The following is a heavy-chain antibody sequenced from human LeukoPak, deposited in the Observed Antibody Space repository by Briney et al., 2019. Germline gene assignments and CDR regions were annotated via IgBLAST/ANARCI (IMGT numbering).Heavy chain of an antibody. D-gene: IGHD3-3*01. V-gene: IGHV4-4*07. CDR1: GGSISSYY. CDR3: ARGPQLGFWSGSHPAEYFQH. Sequence: SETLSLTCTVSGGSISSYYWSWIRQPAGKGLEWIGRIYTSGSTNYNPSLKSRVTMSVDTSKNQFSLKLSSVTAADTAVYYCARGPQLGFWSGSHPAEYFQHWGQGTLVTVSS. CDR2: IYTSGST. J-gene: IGHJ1*01.